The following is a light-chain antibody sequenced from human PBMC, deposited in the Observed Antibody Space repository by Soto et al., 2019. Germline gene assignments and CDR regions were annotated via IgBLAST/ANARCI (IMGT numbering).Light chain of an antibody. CDR2: DAS. Sequence: DIQMTQSPSTLSASVGDRVTITCRASQTITRWMAWYQQKPGKAPKLLIYDASSLESGVPQRFSGSGSGTEFTLTISSLQSEDFAVYYCQQYNNWPPLTFGGGTKVDNK. CDR1: QTITRW. CDR3: QQYNNWPPLT. J-gene: IGKJ4*01. V-gene: IGKV1-5*01.